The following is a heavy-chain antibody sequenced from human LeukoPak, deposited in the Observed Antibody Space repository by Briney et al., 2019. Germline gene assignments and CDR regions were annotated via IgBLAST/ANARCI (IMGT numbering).Heavy chain of an antibody. CDR2: ISSSGNTI. Sequence: GGSLRLSCAASEFTFTSYELNWVRQAPGKGLEWVSYISSSGNTISYADSVKGRVTISRDNAKNSLYLQVISLRAEDTAVYYCARGPSIAARYDAFDIWGQGTMVTVSS. CDR3: ARGPSIAARYDAFDI. CDR1: EFTFTSYE. V-gene: IGHV3-48*03. J-gene: IGHJ3*02. D-gene: IGHD6-6*01.